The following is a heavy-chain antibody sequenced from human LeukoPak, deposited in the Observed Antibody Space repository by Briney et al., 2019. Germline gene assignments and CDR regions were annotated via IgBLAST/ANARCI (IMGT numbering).Heavy chain of an antibody. J-gene: IGHJ4*02. D-gene: IGHD7-27*01. CDR2: IYNDGTT. Sequence: GGSLRLSCAASGFTVITSFMSWVRQAPGKGLEWISVIYNDGTTYYADSVKGRFTISRDNPKNTLYLQMDTLRAEDTAVYYCTKTGGPWDWGQGTLVTVSS. CDR1: GFTVITSF. V-gene: IGHV3-53*01. CDR3: TKTGGPWD.